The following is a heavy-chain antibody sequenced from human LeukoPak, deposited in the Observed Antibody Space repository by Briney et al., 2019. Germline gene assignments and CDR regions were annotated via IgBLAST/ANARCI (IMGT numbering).Heavy chain of an antibody. CDR2: MSGSAGST. CDR1: GFTFSSYA. J-gene: IGHJ3*02. CDR3: AKDREYSYVYDAFDI. D-gene: IGHD3-16*01. Sequence: GGSLRLSCAASGFTFSSYAMSWVRQAPGEGLEWVSGMSGSAGSTYYADSVKGRFTISRDNSKNTLYLQMNTLRAEDTAVYYCAKDREYSYVYDAFDIWGQGTLVTASS. V-gene: IGHV3-23*01.